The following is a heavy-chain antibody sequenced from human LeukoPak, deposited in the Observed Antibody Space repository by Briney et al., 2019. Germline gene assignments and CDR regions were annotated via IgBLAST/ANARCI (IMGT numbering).Heavy chain of an antibody. CDR2: IYYIEST. CDR1: GDSISSYY. V-gene: IGHV4-59*01. J-gene: IGHJ3*02. CDR3: ARDYAFDI. Sequence: PSETLSLTCTVSGDSISSYYWSWIRQPRGKGLEWIGYIYYIESTNYNPSLKSRVTISVDTSKNQFSLKLSSVTAADTAVYYCARDYAFDIWGQGTMVTVSS.